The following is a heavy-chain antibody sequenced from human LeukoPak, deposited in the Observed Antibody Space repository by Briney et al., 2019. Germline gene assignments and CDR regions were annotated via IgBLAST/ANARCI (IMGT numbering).Heavy chain of an antibody. J-gene: IGHJ4*02. D-gene: IGHD1-26*01. CDR3: ARDRQFIRSGSYLSY. CDR1: GYTFTSYG. V-gene: IGHV1-18*01. Sequence: ASAKVSCKASGYTFTSYGISWVRQAPGQGLEWMGWISAYNGNTNYAQKLQGRVTMTTDTSTSTAYMELRSLRSDDTAVYYCARDRQFIRSGSYLSYWGQGTLVTVSS. CDR2: ISAYNGNT.